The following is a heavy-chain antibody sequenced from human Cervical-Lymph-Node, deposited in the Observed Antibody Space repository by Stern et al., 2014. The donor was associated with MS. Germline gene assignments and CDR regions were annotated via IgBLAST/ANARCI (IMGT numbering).Heavy chain of an antibody. Sequence: QVQLQESGPKLLKPSETLSLTCSVSGESVGSGSYYWSWIREPPGKGLEWLGYIYYTGITDYNPSLKSRVTISGDTPNNKFSLKLTSVTAADTAVYYCARSFKYSTWDYWGQGALVTISS. J-gene: IGHJ4*02. V-gene: IGHV4-61*01. CDR3: ARSFKYSTWDY. CDR1: GESVGSGSYY. D-gene: IGHD6-13*01. CDR2: IYYTGIT.